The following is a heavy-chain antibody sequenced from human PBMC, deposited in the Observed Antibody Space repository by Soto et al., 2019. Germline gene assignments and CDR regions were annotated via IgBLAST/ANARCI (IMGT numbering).Heavy chain of an antibody. V-gene: IGHV3-23*01. CDR1: GFTFSSHP. Sequence: EVLLLESGGGLVQPGGSLRLSCAASGFTFSSHPMSWVRQAPGQGLEWVCAIGERGDGTAYSDSVKGRFTISRDNFKNMRYLQTDSLRAEDTAVYYCANRPGNYYFSGLPSDLWGQGTMVTVSS. D-gene: IGHD1-26*01. J-gene: IGHJ3*01. CDR3: ANRPGNYYFSGLPSDL. CDR2: IGERGDGT.